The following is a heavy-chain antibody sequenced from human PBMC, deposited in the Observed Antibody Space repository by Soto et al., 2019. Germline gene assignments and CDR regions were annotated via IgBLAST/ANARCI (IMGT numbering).Heavy chain of an antibody. J-gene: IGHJ3*02. CDR1: GFTFRDYA. V-gene: IGHV3-23*01. CDR3: AKDSGLPGDFGILIHAFDI. CDR2: VSGSLDSA. D-gene: IGHD3-10*01. Sequence: GGSLRLSCEVSGFTFRDYAVSWVRQAPGKGLEWVSTVSGSLDSAYYSDAVKGRFTVSRDHSRNVLYLQMDSLRAEDTGVYYCAKDSGLPGDFGILIHAFDIWGQGTLVTVSS.